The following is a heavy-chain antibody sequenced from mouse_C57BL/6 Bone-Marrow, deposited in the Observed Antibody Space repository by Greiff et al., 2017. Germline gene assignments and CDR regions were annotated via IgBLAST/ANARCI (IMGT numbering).Heavy chain of an antibody. CDR3: ASGGNYDYFDY. CDR1: GFNIKDYY. D-gene: IGHD2-1*01. Sequence: VQLQQSGAELVKPGASVKLSCTASGFNIKDYYMHWVKQRTEQGLEWIGRIDPEDGETKYAPKFPGKATITADTSSNTAYLQLSSLTSEDTAVYYFASGGNYDYFDYWGQGTTLTVSS. CDR2: IDPEDGET. V-gene: IGHV14-2*01. J-gene: IGHJ2*01.